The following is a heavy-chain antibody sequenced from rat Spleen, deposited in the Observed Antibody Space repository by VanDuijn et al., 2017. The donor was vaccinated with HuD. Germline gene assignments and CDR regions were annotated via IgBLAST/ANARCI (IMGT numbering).Heavy chain of an antibody. V-gene: IGHV5-19*01. CDR3: ATAGTRISRFAY. D-gene: IGHD1-4*01. Sequence: EVQLVESGGGLVQPGRSLKLSCAASGFTFSKYGMHWIRQAPTKGLEWVASISVSGGSSYYRDSVKGRFTLSRDNAKSTLYLQMESLRCEDTATYYCATAGTRISRFAYWGQGTLVTVSS. CDR1: GFTFSKYG. J-gene: IGHJ3*01. CDR2: ISVSGGSS.